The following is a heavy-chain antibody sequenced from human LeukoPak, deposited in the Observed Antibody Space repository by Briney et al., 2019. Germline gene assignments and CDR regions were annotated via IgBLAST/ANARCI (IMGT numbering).Heavy chain of an antibody. D-gene: IGHD3-3*01. J-gene: IGHJ4*02. V-gene: IGHV3-23*01. CDR1: GFTFSSYA. Sequence: GGSLRLSCAASGFTFSSYAMSWVRQAPGKGLEWVSAISGSGGSTYYADSVKGRFTISRDNSKNTLYLQMNSLRAEDTAVYYCAKMGTLDENYDFWSGYYLIWGSNDYWGQGTLVTVSS. CDR3: AKMGTLDENYDFWSGYYLIWGSNDY. CDR2: ISGSGGST.